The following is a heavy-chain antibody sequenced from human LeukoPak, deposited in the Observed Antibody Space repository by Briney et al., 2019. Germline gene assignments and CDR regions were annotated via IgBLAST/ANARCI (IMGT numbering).Heavy chain of an antibody. V-gene: IGHV3-30*14. Sequence: PGRPLRLSCAASGFSFSSYVMHWVRQAPGKGLEWVALTSSDGSNKYYADSVKGRFTISRDNSKNTLYLQMNSLRAEDTALYYCAKDGAMGGYDFDLWGRGTLVTVSS. D-gene: IGHD5-12*01. J-gene: IGHJ2*01. CDR1: GFSFSSYV. CDR3: AKDGAMGGYDFDL. CDR2: TSSDGSNK.